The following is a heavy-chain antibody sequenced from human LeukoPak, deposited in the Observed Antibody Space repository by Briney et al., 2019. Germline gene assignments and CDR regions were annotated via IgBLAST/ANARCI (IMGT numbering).Heavy chain of an antibody. V-gene: IGHV3-11*04. Sequence: PGGSLRLSCAASGFTFSDYYMSWIRQAPGKGLEWVSYISSSGSTIYYADSVKGRFTISRDNAKNSLYLQMNSLRAEDTAVYYCAIAMVRGVRDAFDIWGQGTMVTVSS. D-gene: IGHD3-10*01. CDR2: ISSSGSTI. J-gene: IGHJ3*02. CDR3: AIAMVRGVRDAFDI. CDR1: GFTFSDYY.